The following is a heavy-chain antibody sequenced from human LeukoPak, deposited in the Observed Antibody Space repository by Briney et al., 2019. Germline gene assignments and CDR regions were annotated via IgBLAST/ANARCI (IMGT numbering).Heavy chain of an antibody. V-gene: IGHV4-59*08. CDR3: AKYRSLNY. CDR1: GGSISSHF. D-gene: IGHD5-12*01. J-gene: IGHJ4*02. CDR2: IHYSGST. Sequence: PSETLSLTCTVSGGSISSHFWTWIRQPPGKGLEWIGYIHYSGSTNYNPSLKSRVTISIDTSKNQISLKLTSVTAADTAVYYCAKYRSLNYWGQGALVTVSS.